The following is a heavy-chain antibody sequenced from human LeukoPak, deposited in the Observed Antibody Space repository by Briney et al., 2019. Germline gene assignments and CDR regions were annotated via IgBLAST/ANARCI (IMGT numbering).Heavy chain of an antibody. CDR2: FYHSGST. D-gene: IGHD6-19*01. CDR3: ARVGSSGSGVFDY. V-gene: IGHV4-30-2*01. J-gene: IGHJ4*02. Sequence: PSETLSLTCTVSGGSISSGGYSWSWIRQPPRKGLEWIGYFYHSGSTYYNPSLKSRVTISVDRSKNQFSLKLSSVTAADTAVYYCARVGSSGSGVFDYWGQGTLVTVSS. CDR1: GGSISSGGYS.